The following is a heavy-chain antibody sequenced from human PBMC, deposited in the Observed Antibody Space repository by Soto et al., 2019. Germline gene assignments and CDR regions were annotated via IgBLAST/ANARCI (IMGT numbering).Heavy chain of an antibody. J-gene: IGHJ4*02. D-gene: IGHD3-3*01. CDR1: GFIFSDYD. CDR2: ISHSGGGA. Sequence: EVQLLESGGGLVQPGGSLRLSCAATGFIFSDYDMGWVRQAPGKGPEWVSAISHSGGGAYDVDSVKGRFTTSRDNYRGTLYLQMTSLRVEDKAIYYCVECGLNCPPGPDFWGQGTLVTVSP. V-gene: IGHV3-23*01. CDR3: VECGLNCPPGPDF.